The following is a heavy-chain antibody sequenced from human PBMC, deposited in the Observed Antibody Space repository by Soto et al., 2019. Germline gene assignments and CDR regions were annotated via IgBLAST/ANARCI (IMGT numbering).Heavy chain of an antibody. Sequence: GESLTSSCRSSGYKFTPFWLNWVRQTPGKGLEWLGRIDPTDSFTNYSPPFEGHVTISVDRSISTAYLQWNSLQASDTAIYYCARPASGGSRDAFDVWGQGTTVTVSS. CDR1: GYKFTPFW. V-gene: IGHV5-10-1*01. D-gene: IGHD2-15*01. CDR2: IDPTDSFT. J-gene: IGHJ3*01. CDR3: ARPASGGSRDAFDV.